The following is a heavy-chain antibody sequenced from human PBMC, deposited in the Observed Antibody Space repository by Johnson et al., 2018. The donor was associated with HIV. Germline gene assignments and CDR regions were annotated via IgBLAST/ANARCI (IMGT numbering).Heavy chain of an antibody. V-gene: IGHV3-11*04. CDR3: AREEGVGDDYGGKSAFDI. D-gene: IGHD4-23*01. J-gene: IGHJ3*02. Sequence: QVQLVESGGGLVKPGGSLRVSCAASGFTFRDYHMSWIRQAPGKGVEWLSYISGSGSIIYYADSVKGRVTISRDNAKNSLYLQMNSLRAEDTAVYYCAREEGVGDDYGGKSAFDIWGQGTLVTVSS. CDR1: GFTFRDYH. CDR2: ISGSGSII.